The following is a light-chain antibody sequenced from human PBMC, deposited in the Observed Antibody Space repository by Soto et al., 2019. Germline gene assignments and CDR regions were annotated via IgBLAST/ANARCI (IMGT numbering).Light chain of an antibody. Sequence: DIQMTQSPSTLSGSVGDRVTITCRASQTISSWLAWYQQKPVKAPKLLIYKASTLKSGVPSRFSGSGSGTEFTLSINSLQPDDFATYYGKHDNNYSEAFGQGTKVELK. CDR2: KAS. CDR3: KHDNNYSEA. V-gene: IGKV1-5*03. J-gene: IGKJ1*01. CDR1: QTISSW.